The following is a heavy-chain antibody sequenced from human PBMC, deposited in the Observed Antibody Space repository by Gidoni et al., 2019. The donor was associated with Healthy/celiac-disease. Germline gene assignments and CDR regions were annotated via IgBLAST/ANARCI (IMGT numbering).Heavy chain of an antibody. J-gene: IGHJ4*02. D-gene: IGHD3-16*02. CDR1: GFTVSSYA. Sequence: EVQLLESGGGLVQPGGSLRLSCAASGFTVSSYAMSWVRQAPGKGLEWVSAISGSGGSTYYADSVKGRFTISRDNSKNTLYLQMNSLRAEDTAVYYCAKSPSMITFGGVIVGYYFDYWGQGTLVTVSS. V-gene: IGHV3-23*01. CDR2: ISGSGGST. CDR3: AKSPSMITFGGVIVGYYFDY.